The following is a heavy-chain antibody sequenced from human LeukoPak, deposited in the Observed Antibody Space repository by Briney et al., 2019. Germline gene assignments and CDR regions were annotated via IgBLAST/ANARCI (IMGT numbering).Heavy chain of an antibody. D-gene: IGHD6-19*01. V-gene: IGHV1-18*01. CDR3: ARDETYSSDWQSNHNYYYMDV. J-gene: IGHJ6*03. CDR2: TSAYNGDT. Sequence: ASVKVSCKASGYTFTSYGINWVRQAPGQGLEWMGWTSAYNGDTNYAQKLQGRVTMTTDTSTSTAYMELRSLRSDDTAVYYCARDETYSSDWQSNHNYYYMDVWGKGTTVTVSS. CDR1: GYTFTSYG.